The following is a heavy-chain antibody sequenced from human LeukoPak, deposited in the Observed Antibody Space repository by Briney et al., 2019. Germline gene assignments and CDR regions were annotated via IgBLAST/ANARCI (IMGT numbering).Heavy chain of an antibody. J-gene: IGHJ4*02. D-gene: IGHD3-3*01. CDR2: INHSGST. CDR1: GGSFSGYY. CDR3: ARAHRITIFGVVIIPGGFDY. Sequence: SETLSLTCAVYGGSFSGYYWSWIRQPPGKGLEWIGEINHSGSTNYNPSLKSRVTISVDTSKNQFSLKLSSVTAADTAVYYCARAHRITIFGVVIIPGGFDYWGQGTLVTVSS. V-gene: IGHV4-34*01.